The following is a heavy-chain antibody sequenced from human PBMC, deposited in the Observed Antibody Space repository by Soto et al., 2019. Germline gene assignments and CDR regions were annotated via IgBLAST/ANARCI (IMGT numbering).Heavy chain of an antibody. CDR2: IIPIFGTA. D-gene: IGHD3-10*01. J-gene: IGHJ4*01. CDR1: GGTFSSYA. CDR3: ASLKRSRGSMVIFDY. Sequence: SVKVSCEGSGGTFSSYAISWVRQAPGQGLEWMGGIIPIFGTANYAQKFQGRVTITADESTSTAYMELSSLRSEDTAVYYCASLKRSRGSMVIFDYRGNATLVTVAA. V-gene: IGHV1-69*13.